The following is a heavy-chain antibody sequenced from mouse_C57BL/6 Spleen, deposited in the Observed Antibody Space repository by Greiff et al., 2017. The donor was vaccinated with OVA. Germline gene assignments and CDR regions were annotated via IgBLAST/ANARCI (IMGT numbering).Heavy chain of an antibody. D-gene: IGHD1-1*01. CDR3: ARGPKYYGSTPFDY. V-gene: IGHV5-16*01. Sequence: EVKVVESEGGLVQPGSSMKLSCTASGFTFSDYYMAWVRQVPEKGLEWVANINYDGSSTYYLDSLKSRFIISRDNAKNILYLQMSSLKSEDTATYYCARGPKYYGSTPFDYWGQGTTLTVSS. CDR2: INYDGSST. CDR1: GFTFSDYY. J-gene: IGHJ2*01.